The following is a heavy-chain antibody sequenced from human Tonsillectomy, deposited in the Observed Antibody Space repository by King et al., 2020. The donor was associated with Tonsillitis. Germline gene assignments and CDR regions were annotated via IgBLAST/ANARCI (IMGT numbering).Heavy chain of an antibody. CDR3: AREPYCSSTSCYEAGWYFDL. CDR2: ISAYNGNT. CDR1: GYTFTSYG. D-gene: IGHD2-2*01. Sequence: QLVQSGAEVKKPGSSVKVSCKASGYTFTSYGISWGRQAPGQGLEWMGWISAYNGNTNYAQKLQGRVTMTTDTSTSTAYMELRSLRSDDTAVYYCAREPYCSSTSCYEAGWYFDLWGRGTLVTVSS. J-gene: IGHJ2*01. V-gene: IGHV1-18*04.